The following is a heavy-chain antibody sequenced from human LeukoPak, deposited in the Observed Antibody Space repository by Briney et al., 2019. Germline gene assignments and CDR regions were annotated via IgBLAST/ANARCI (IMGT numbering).Heavy chain of an antibody. CDR2: IYSSGST. D-gene: IGHD4-17*01. CDR3: ARGPGWTTVTRPFDN. Sequence: SETLSLTCTVSGGAISSYYWSWIRQPAGKGLEWIGRIYSSGSTNYNTSLKSRVTMSVDTSKNQFSLKLSSVTAADTAVYYCARGPGWTTVTRPFDNWGRGTLVTVSS. V-gene: IGHV4-4*07. J-gene: IGHJ4*02. CDR1: GGAISSYY.